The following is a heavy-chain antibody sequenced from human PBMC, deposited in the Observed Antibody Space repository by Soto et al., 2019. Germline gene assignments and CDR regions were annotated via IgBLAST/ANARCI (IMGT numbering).Heavy chain of an antibody. Sequence: EVQLLESGGALVQPGGSLRLSCAASGFTFSSYAMSWVRQAPGKGLEWVSSISASGDSTHNADSVKGRFAISRDNSKNSLDLQLNSLTADDTAGYYCAKGGLYNSSWYEGYWGQGTLVTVSS. J-gene: IGHJ4*02. CDR1: GFTFSSYA. CDR3: AKGGLYNSSWYEGY. V-gene: IGHV3-23*01. D-gene: IGHD6-13*01. CDR2: ISASGDST.